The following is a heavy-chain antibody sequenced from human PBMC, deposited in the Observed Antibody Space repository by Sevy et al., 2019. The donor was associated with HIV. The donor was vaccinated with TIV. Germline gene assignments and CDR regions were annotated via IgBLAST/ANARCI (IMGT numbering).Heavy chain of an antibody. CDR3: AREGVLIGGVIVSYGMDV. Sequence: GGSLRLSCAASGFSFSRSPMHWVRQAPGKGLEWVAVMSYNGNKKYNGDSVKGRFTISRDDSKNTLYLQMNSLRAEDTAVYYCAREGVLIGGVIVSYGMDVWGQGTTVTVSS. CDR1: GFSFSRSP. J-gene: IGHJ6*02. V-gene: IGHV3-30*04. CDR2: MSYNGNKK. D-gene: IGHD3-16*02.